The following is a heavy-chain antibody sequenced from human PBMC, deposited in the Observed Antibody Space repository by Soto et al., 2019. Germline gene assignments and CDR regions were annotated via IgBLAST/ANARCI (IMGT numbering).Heavy chain of an antibody. Sequence: EVQLVESGGGLVQPGRSLRLSCAASGFTCDDYAMHWVRQAPGKGLEWVSGISWNSGSIGYADSVKGRFTISRDNAKNSLYLQMNSLRAEDTALYSCAKALALHLGADVDYWGQGTLVTVSS. J-gene: IGHJ4*02. CDR3: AKALALHLGADVDY. CDR2: ISWNSGSI. V-gene: IGHV3-9*01. D-gene: IGHD3-16*01. CDR1: GFTCDDYA.